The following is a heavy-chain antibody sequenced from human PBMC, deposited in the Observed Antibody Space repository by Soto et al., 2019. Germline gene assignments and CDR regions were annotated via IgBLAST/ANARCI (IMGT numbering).Heavy chain of an antibody. CDR2: INNDGSRT. D-gene: IGHD1-1*01. Sequence: GGPLGLSCAVSGFTFSSYWMHWVRHVPGEGLVWVSSINNDGSRTWYADSVRGRIAMSRDNARNLVYLQMNSLRAEDTAVYYCRTTFEYRSQRALVTVSS. CDR3: RTTFEY. V-gene: IGHV3-74*01. CDR1: GFTFSSYW. J-gene: IGHJ4*01.